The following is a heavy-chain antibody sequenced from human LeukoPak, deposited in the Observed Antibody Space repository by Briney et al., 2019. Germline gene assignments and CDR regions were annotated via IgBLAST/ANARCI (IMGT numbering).Heavy chain of an antibody. J-gene: IGHJ3*02. V-gene: IGHV3-64*01. CDR2: INSNGGST. D-gene: IGHD6-19*01. CDR1: GFTFSSYS. Sequence: GGSLRLSCAASGFTFSSYSMHWVRQAPGKGLEYVSAINSNGGSTYYANSVKGRFTISRDNSKNTLYLQMGSLRAEDMAVYYCARGYSSGWYDGGDAFDIWGQGTMVTVSS. CDR3: ARGYSSGWYDGGDAFDI.